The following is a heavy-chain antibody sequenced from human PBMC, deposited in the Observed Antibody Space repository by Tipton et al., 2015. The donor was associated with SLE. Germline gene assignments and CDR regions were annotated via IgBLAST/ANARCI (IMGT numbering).Heavy chain of an antibody. V-gene: IGHV4-39*07. CDR3: ARGGIQLWYRWFDP. Sequence: TLSLTCTVSGGSISSSSYYWGWIRQPPGKGLEWIGSIYYSGSTYYNPSLKSRVTISVDTSKNQFSLKLSSVTAADTAVYYCARGGIQLWYRWFDPWGQGTLVTVSS. CDR1: GGSISSSSYY. J-gene: IGHJ5*02. D-gene: IGHD5-18*01. CDR2: IYYSGST.